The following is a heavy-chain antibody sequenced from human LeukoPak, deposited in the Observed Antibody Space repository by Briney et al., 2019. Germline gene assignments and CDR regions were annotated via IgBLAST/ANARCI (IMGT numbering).Heavy chain of an antibody. Sequence: GGSLRLSCAASGFTSISYGMHWVRQAPGKGLEWVAFIRYDGSNKYYADSVKGRFTISRDNSKNTLYLQMNSLRAEDTAVYYCATDSGRLAVAGTIDYWGQGTLVTVSS. D-gene: IGHD6-19*01. CDR2: IRYDGSNK. V-gene: IGHV3-30*02. J-gene: IGHJ4*02. CDR1: GFTSISYG. CDR3: ATDSGRLAVAGTIDY.